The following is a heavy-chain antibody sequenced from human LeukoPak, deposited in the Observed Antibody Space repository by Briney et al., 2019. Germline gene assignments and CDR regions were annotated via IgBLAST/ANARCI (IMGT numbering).Heavy chain of an antibody. CDR2: IYPGDSDT. Sequence: GESLKISCKGSGYSFTSYWIGWVRQMPGKGLEWMGIIYPGDSDTRCSPSFQGQVTISADKSISTAYLQWSSLKASDTAMYYCARSGAHSSHKYYYYGMDVWGQGTTVTVSS. CDR1: GYSFTSYW. V-gene: IGHV5-51*01. D-gene: IGHD6-13*01. CDR3: ARSGAHSSHKYYYYGMDV. J-gene: IGHJ6*02.